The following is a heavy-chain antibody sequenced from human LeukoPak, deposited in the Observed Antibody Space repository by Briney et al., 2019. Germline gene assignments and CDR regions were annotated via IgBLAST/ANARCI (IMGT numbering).Heavy chain of an antibody. J-gene: IGHJ4*02. Sequence: GGSLRLSCAASGFTFSSYWMSWVRQAPGKELEWVANIKQDGSEKYYVDSVKGRFTISRDNAKNSLYLQMNSLRAEDTAVYYCARDYSSGWYFFVDYWGQGTLVTVSS. V-gene: IGHV3-7*01. CDR3: ARDYSSGWYFFVDY. CDR1: GFTFSSYW. CDR2: IKQDGSEK. D-gene: IGHD6-19*01.